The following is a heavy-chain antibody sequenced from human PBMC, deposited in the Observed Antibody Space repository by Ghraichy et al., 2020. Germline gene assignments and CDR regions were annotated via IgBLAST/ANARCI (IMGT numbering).Heavy chain of an antibody. CDR1: GGSFSGYY. CDR3: ARGLPTGYRGVVVVAARPKYFDY. J-gene: IGHJ4*02. Sequence: SETLSLTCAVYGGSFSGYYWSWIRQPPGKGLEWIGEINHSGSTNYNPSLKSRVTISVDTSKNQFSLKLSSVTAADTAVYYCARGLPTGYRGVVVVAARPKYFDYWGQGTLVTVSS. CDR2: INHSGST. D-gene: IGHD2-15*01. V-gene: IGHV4-34*01.